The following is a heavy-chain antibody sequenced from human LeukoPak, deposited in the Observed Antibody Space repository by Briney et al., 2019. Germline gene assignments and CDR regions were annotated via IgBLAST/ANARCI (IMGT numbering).Heavy chain of an antibody. CDR1: GFTFSSYG. V-gene: IGHV3-48*01. D-gene: IGHD3-22*01. J-gene: IGHJ4*02. Sequence: GGSLTLSCVASGFTFSSYGMTWVRQAPGKGLEWISYISSSSSTIYYADSVKGRFTISRDNAKNSLYLQMNSLRAEDMALYYCAKGRGPYYYDSSGYLGYFDYWGQGTLVTVSS. CDR2: ISSSSSTI. CDR3: AKGRGPYYYDSSGYLGYFDY.